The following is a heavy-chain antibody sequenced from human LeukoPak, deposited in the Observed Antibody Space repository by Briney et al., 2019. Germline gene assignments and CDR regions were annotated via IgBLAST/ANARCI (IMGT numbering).Heavy chain of an antibody. V-gene: IGHV4-61*01. Sequence: SETLSLTCTVSGGSISSGSYYWSWIRQPPGKGLEWIGYIYYSGSTNYNPSLKSRVTISVDTSKNQFSLKLSSVTAADTAMYYCARDHLKNYDFWSGLDYWGQGTLVTVSS. D-gene: IGHD3-3*01. J-gene: IGHJ4*02. CDR3: ARDHLKNYDFWSGLDY. CDR2: IYYSGST. CDR1: GGSISSGSYY.